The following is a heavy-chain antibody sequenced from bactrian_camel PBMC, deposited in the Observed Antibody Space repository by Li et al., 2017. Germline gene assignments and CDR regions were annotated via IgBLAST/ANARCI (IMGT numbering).Heavy chain of an antibody. V-gene: IGHV3S1*01. Sequence: HVQLVESGGGLVQPGGSLRLSCAASGLTSSYYVLAWFRQAPGKEREGVAAIYTGGGSIYYGDSVKGRFTISHDNSKNTLFLQMNVLRPEDTAMYYCAARKVARGSHFSLGRAPALRRDEYNFWGQGTQVTVS. J-gene: IGHJ4*01. CDR3: AARKVARGSHFSLGRAPALRRDEYNF. D-gene: IGHD2*01. CDR2: IYTGGGSI. CDR1: GLTSSYYV.